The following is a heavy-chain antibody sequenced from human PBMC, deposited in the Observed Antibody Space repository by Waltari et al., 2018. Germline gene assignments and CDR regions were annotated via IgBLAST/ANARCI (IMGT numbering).Heavy chain of an antibody. CDR2: TNPSGGSP. Sequence: QVQLVQSGAEVKKPGASVKVSCKASGYTFTSYYMHWVRQAPGQGLEWMGITNPSGGSPVYAQKFQGRGTMTRDTSTSTVYMELSSLRSEDTAVYYCAREVRDYYDDAFDIWGQGTMVTVSS. CDR3: AREVRDYYDDAFDI. D-gene: IGHD3-22*01. V-gene: IGHV1-46*01. J-gene: IGHJ3*02. CDR1: GYTFTSYY.